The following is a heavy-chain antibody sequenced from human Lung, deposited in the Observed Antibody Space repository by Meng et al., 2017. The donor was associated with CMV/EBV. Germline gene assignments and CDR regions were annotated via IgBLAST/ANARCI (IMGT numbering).Heavy chain of an antibody. V-gene: IGHV1-2*06. D-gene: IGHD3-10*01. J-gene: IGHJ4*02. Sequence: QVQLVHSGAEGKKPGASVKVSCKTSGYTFTGYYTHWVRQAPGQGLEWMGRIKPKSGATDYAQKFQGRVTMTRDTYINTAYMELNRLTSDATAVYYCARFGEVIDYWGQGTLVTVSS. CDR3: ARFGEVIDY. CDR2: IKPKSGAT. CDR1: GYTFTGYY.